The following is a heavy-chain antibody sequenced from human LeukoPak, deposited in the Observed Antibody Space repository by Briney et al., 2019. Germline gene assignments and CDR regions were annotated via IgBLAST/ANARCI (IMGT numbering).Heavy chain of an antibody. J-gene: IGHJ3*02. CDR3: ARVYSSSPADAFDI. V-gene: IGHV3-30*03. CDR2: ISYDGSNK. Sequence: GGSLRLSCAASGFTFSSYGMHWVRQAPGKGLEWVAVISYDGSNKYYADSVKGRFTISRDNSKNTLYLQMNSLRAEDTAVYYCARVYSSSPADAFDIWGQGTMVTVSS. CDR1: GFTFSSYG. D-gene: IGHD6-6*01.